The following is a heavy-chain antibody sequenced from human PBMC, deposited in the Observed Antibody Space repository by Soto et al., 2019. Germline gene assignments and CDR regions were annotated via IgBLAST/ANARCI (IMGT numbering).Heavy chain of an antibody. V-gene: IGHV3-7*03. D-gene: IGHD2-21*02. Sequence: DVKLVESGGGLVQPGDSLRLSCEVSGFTFSMYSMSWVRQSPGKGLEWVAKIPQDGVDGHYADSVKGRFTISRDNGKNSLYLQLNNLRAEDTDVYYCARDHLILPAHDFFYGSDVWGRGATVTVSS. CDR3: ARDHLILPAHDFFYGSDV. CDR1: GFTFSMYS. CDR2: IPQDGVDG. J-gene: IGHJ6*02.